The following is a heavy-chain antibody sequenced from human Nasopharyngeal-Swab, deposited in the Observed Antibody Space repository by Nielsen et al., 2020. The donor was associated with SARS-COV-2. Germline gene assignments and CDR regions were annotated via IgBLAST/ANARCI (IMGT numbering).Heavy chain of an antibody. V-gene: IGHV3-48*04. Sequence: GESLKISCAASGFTFSSYSMNWVRQAPGKGLEWVSYISSSSSTIYYADSVKGRFTISRDNAKNSLYLQMNSLRAEDTAVYYCARVCSGGSCYGYYYGMDVWGQGTTVTVSS. CDR3: ARVCSGGSCYGYYYGMDV. CDR2: ISSSSSTI. CDR1: GFTFSSYS. D-gene: IGHD2-15*01. J-gene: IGHJ6*02.